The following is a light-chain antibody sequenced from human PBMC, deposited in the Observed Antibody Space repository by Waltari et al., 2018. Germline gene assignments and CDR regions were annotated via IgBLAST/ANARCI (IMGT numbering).Light chain of an antibody. CDR3: QQYGSSIMYT. V-gene: IGKV3-20*01. CDR1: QSLTKRY. CDR2: GAS. Sequence: IVLTQSPGTLSLSPGERATLSCRASQSLTKRYLAWYQQKPGQAPRLLIYGASSRAAGIPDRCSGSGSGTDFTLTISRLEPDDFAVYYCQQYGSSIMYTFGQGTKLEIK. J-gene: IGKJ2*01.